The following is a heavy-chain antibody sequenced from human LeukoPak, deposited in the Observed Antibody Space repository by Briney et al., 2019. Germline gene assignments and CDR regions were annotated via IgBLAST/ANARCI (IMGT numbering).Heavy chain of an antibody. CDR2: SYHSGST. J-gene: IGHJ5*02. V-gene: IGHV4-38-2*02. Sequence: SVTLSLTCTVSGYSISSGYYWGWVRQPPGKGLEWIGNSYHSGSTYYNPSLRSRVTISVDTSKNQLSLKLSSVTAADTAVYYCARNAVDFIAAAGGGWFDPWGQGTLVTVSS. D-gene: IGHD6-13*01. CDR1: GYSISSGYY. CDR3: ARNAVDFIAAAGGGWFDP.